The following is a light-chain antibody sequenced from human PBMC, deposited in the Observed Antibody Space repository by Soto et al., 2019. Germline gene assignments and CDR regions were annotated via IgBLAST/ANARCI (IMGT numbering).Light chain of an antibody. Sequence: QSALTQPASVSGSPGQSITISCTGTSSDVGSYNLVSWYQQHPGKAPKLMIYEVSKRPSGVSNRFSGSKSGNTASLTISRLQAEDEADYYCCSHAGSSTFHVVFGGGTKLTVL. CDR1: SSDVGSYNL. CDR3: CSHAGSSTFHVV. V-gene: IGLV2-23*02. J-gene: IGLJ2*01. CDR2: EVS.